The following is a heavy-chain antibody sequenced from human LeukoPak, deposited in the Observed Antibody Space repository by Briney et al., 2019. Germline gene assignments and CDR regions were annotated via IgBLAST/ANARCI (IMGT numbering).Heavy chain of an antibody. Sequence: PVASVKVSCKASGYTFTSYGISWVRQAPGQGLEWMGWISAYNGNTNYAQKLQGRVTMTTDTSTSTAYMELRSLRSDDTAVYYCARDLVTRLNQYYDFWRFDPWGQGTLVTVSS. CDR2: ISAYNGNT. V-gene: IGHV1-18*01. CDR1: GYTFTSYG. CDR3: ARDLVTRLNQYYDFWRFDP. D-gene: IGHD3-3*01. J-gene: IGHJ5*02.